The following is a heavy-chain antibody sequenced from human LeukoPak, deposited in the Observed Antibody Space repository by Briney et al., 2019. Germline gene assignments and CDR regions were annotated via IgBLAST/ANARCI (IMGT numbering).Heavy chain of an antibody. CDR1: GYTFTSYG. J-gene: IGHJ4*02. CDR3: ARERYYYGSGRPPGDY. Sequence: ASVKVSCKASGYTFTSYGISWVRQAPGQGLEWMGWISAYNGNTNYAQKLQGRVTMTTDTSTSTAYMELRSLRSDDTAVYYCARERYYYGSGRPPGDYWGQGTLVTVSS. D-gene: IGHD3-10*01. CDR2: ISAYNGNT. V-gene: IGHV1-18*01.